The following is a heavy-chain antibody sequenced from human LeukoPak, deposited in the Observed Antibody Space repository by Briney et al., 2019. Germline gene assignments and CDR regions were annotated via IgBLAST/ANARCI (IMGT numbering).Heavy chain of an antibody. Sequence: SETLSLTCAVYGGSFSGYYWSWIRQPPGKGLEWIGEINHSGSTNYNPSLKSRVTISVDTSKNQFSLKLSSVTAADTAVYYCARLGTAWGLRNSRFDYWGQGTLVTVSS. CDR3: ARLGTAWGLRNSRFDY. V-gene: IGHV4-34*01. D-gene: IGHD4-23*01. CDR1: GGSFSGYY. CDR2: INHSGST. J-gene: IGHJ4*02.